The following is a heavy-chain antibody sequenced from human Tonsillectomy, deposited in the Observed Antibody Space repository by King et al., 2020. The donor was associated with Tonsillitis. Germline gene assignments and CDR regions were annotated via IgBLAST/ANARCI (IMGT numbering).Heavy chain of an antibody. CDR2: IGSGGNT. J-gene: IGHJ2*01. CDR1: GFTFRNYA. D-gene: IGHD2-2*02. V-gene: IGHV3-23*04. CDR3: AKDYTKTTYWFFGL. Sequence: QLVQSGGDLVQPEGSLRLSCAASGFTFRNYAMSWVRQAPGKGLEWVSVIGSGGNTYYINSVKGRFTISRDNSKNTLFLQMNSLRVEDTAIYYCAKDYTKTTYWFFGLWGRGTLVTVSS.